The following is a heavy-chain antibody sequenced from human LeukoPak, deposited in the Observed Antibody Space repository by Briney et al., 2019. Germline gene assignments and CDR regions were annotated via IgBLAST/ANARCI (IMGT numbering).Heavy chain of an antibody. CDR2: INPNSGGT. J-gene: IGHJ4*02. Sequence: ASVKVSCKASGYTFTGYYMHWVRQAPGQGLEWMGRINPNSGGTNYAQKFQGRVTMTRDTSISTAYMELSRLRSDDTAVYYCARAGATYYYDSSGYPPDYWGPRTLVTVSS. CDR1: GYTFTGYY. D-gene: IGHD3-22*01. V-gene: IGHV1-2*06. CDR3: ARAGATYYYDSSGYPPDY.